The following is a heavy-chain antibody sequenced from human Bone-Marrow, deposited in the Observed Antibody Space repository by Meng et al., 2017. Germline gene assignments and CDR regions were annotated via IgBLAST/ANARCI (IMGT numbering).Heavy chain of an antibody. V-gene: IGHV4-4*02. D-gene: IGHD5-24*01. J-gene: IGHJ4*02. Sequence: QVQLQESGPGLVKPSGTLSLTCAVSGGSISSSNWWSWVRQPPGKGLEWIGEIYHSGSTNYNPSLKSRVTISVDTSKNQFSLILTSVTAADTAVYFCARVETATTNPYFDYWGQGTLVTVSS. CDR1: GGSISSSNW. CDR3: ARVETATTNPYFDY. CDR2: IYHSGST.